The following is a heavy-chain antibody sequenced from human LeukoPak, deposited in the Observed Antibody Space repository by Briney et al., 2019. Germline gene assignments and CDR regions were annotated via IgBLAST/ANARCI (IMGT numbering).Heavy chain of an antibody. CDR3: ARESGYCSSTSCHT. CDR1: GGSFSGYY. J-gene: IGHJ5*02. Sequence: PSETLSLTCAVYGGSFSGYYWSWIRQPPGKGLEWIGYIYYSGSTNYNPSLKSRVTISVDTSKNQFSLKLSSVTAADTAVYYCARESGYCSSTSCHTWGQGTLVTVSS. V-gene: IGHV4-59*01. CDR2: IYYSGST. D-gene: IGHD2-2*02.